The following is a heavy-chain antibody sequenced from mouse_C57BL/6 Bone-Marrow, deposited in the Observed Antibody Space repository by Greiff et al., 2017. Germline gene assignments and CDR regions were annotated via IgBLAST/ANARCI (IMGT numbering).Heavy chain of an antibody. CDR1: GFSLTSYG. Sequence: QVQLKASGPGLVQPSQSLSITCTVSGFSLTSYGVHWVRQSPGKGLEWLGVIWSGGSTDYNAAFISRLSISKDNSKSQVFFKMNSLQADDTAIYYCARKLYDPWGQGTSVTVSS. J-gene: IGHJ4*01. V-gene: IGHV2-2*01. CDR3: ARKLYDP. CDR2: IWSGGST. D-gene: IGHD2-12*01.